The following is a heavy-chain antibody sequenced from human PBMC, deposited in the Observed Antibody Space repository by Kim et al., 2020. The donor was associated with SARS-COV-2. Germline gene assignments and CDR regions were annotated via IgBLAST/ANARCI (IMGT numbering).Heavy chain of an antibody. J-gene: IGHJ4*02. CDR3: ASSRTRGL. V-gene: IGHV4-34*01. Sequence: SETLSLTCAVYGGSFSGYYWSWIRQPPGKGLEWIGEINHSGSTNYNPSLKSRVTISVDTSKNQFSLKLSSVTAADTAVYYCASSRTRGLWGQGTLVTVSS. D-gene: IGHD3-10*01. CDR1: GGSFSGYY. CDR2: INHSGST.